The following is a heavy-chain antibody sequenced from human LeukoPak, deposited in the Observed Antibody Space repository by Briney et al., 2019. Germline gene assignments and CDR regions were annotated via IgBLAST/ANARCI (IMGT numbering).Heavy chain of an antibody. CDR1: GYSISSGYY. CDR3: ARSVPETFYHDSSVYSQGYYFDY. D-gene: IGHD3-22*01. Sequence: SETLSLTCTVSGYSISSGYYWGWIRQPPGKGLEWIGNFYHSGSTYYNPSLKSGVTISVDTSKNQFSLKLTSVTAADTAVYYCARSVPETFYHDSSVYSQGYYFDYWGQGTLVTVSS. V-gene: IGHV4-38-2*02. J-gene: IGHJ4*02. CDR2: FYHSGST.